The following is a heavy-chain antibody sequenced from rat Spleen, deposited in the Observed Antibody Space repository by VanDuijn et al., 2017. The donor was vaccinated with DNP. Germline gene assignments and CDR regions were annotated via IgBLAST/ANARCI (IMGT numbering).Heavy chain of an antibody. Sequence: EVQLVESGGGLVQPGRSTKLSCAASGFTFSDSYMAWVRQAPKKGLEWVASISYEGSGTYYGDSVKGRFTISRDNAKSTLYLQMDSLRSEDTATYYCARPDHWGQGVMVTVSS. V-gene: IGHV5-22*01. CDR1: GFTFSDSY. J-gene: IGHJ2*01. CDR3: ARPDH. CDR2: ISYEGSGT. D-gene: IGHD3-2*01.